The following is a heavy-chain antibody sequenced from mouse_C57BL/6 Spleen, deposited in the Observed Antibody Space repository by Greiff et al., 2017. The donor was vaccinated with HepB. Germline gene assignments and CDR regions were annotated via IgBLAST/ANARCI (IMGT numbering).Heavy chain of an antibody. D-gene: IGHD2-13*01. CDR2: IHPNSGST. V-gene: IGHV1-64*01. CDR1: GYTFTSYW. Sequence: QVQLQQPGAELVKPGASVKLSCKASGYTFTSYWMHWVKQRPGQGLEWIGMIHPNSGSTNYNEKFTGKATLTVDKSSSTAYMQLSSLTSEDSAVYYCARSGGYYGDFDYWGQGTTLTVSS. J-gene: IGHJ2*01. CDR3: ARSGGYYGDFDY.